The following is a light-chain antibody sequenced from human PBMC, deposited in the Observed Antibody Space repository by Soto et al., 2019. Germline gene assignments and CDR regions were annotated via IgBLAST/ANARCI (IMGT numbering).Light chain of an antibody. Sequence: EIVLTQSPATLSLSPGERATLSCRASQSVRSYLAWYQQKPGQAPRLLIYDASNRATGIPARFSGSGSGTDVTLTISSLEPEEFAVYYCQQRSQTCGPGTKVDIK. CDR1: QSVRSY. CDR3: QQRSQT. J-gene: IGKJ3*01. V-gene: IGKV3-11*01. CDR2: DAS.